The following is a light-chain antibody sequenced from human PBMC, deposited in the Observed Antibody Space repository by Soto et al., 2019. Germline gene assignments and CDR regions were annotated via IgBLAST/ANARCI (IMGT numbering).Light chain of an antibody. CDR2: GAS. CDR3: QQYDTIQYT. CDR1: QDITTY. Sequence: DIQMTQSPSSLSASVGDRVTITCQASQDITTYLNWFQQKPGKAPKLLIYGASNLETGVPSRFSGSGSETDFTFAISSLQPEEIATYYCQQYDTIQYTFGQGTKLEIK. J-gene: IGKJ2*01. V-gene: IGKV1-33*01.